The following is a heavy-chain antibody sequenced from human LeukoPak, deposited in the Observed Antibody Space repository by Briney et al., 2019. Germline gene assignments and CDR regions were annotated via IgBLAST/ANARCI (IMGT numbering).Heavy chain of an antibody. V-gene: IGHV4-30-4*08. CDR3: ARSGGWGAIASGYYGMDV. CDR1: GGSFSGYY. D-gene: IGHD2-21*01. Sequence: SETLSLTCAVYGGSFSGYYWSWIRQPPGKGLEWIGYIYYSGSTYYNPSLKSRVTISVDTSKNQFSLKLSSVTAADTAVYYCARSGGWGAIASGYYGMDVWGQGTTVTVSS. J-gene: IGHJ6*02. CDR2: IYYSGST.